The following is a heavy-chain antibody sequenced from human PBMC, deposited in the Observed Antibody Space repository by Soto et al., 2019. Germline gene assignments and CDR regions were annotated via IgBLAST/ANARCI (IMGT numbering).Heavy chain of an antibody. V-gene: IGHV3-23*01. D-gene: IGHD5-18*01. CDR1: GFTFSSYA. CDR3: AKDGLGAYTYGSYYFDY. Sequence: EVPLLESGGGLVQPGGSLRLSCAASGFTFSSYAMSWVRQAPGKGLAWVSTISSSGGSTYYADSVKGRFTISRDNSKNSLYLQMNSLRAEDTAVYYCAKDGLGAYTYGSYYFDYWGQGTLVTVSS. J-gene: IGHJ4*02. CDR2: ISSSGGST.